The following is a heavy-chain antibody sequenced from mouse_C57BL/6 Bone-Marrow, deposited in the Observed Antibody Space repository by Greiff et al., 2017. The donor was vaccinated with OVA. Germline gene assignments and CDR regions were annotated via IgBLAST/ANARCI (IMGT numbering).Heavy chain of an antibody. CDR3: ARDLGGTRLDY. Sequence: DVKLQESGPGLVKPSQSFSLTCPVTGSPFTRGYYWNWIRQFPGNKREWMGYISYDGSNNYNPSLKNRISITRDTSKNQFFLKLNSVTTEDTATYYCARDLGGTRLDYWGQGTTLTVSS. CDR1: GSPFTRGYY. V-gene: IGHV3-6*01. J-gene: IGHJ2*01. D-gene: IGHD3-1*01. CDR2: ISYDGSN.